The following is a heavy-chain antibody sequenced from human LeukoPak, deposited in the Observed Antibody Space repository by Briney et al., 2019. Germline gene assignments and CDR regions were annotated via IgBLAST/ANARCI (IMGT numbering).Heavy chain of an antibody. V-gene: IGHV3-43*01. Sequence: GGSLRLSCAGSGFTFSSYTMHWVRQAPGKGLEWVSLIRWDGGSTYYADSVKGRFTISRDNSKNSLYLQMNSLRTEDTALYYCAKEGDGYHWGQGTMVTVSS. CDR3: AKEGDGYH. J-gene: IGHJ3*01. CDR2: IRWDGGST. D-gene: IGHD5-24*01. CDR1: GFTFSSYT.